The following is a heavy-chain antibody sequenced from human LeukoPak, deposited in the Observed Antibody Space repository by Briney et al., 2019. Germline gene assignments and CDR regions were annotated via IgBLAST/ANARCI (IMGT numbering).Heavy chain of an antibody. Sequence: ASVKVSCKASGYTFTSYDINWVRQATGQGLEWMGWMNPNSGNTGYAQKFQGGVTMTRNTSISTAYMELSSLRSEDTAVYYCARGGTMVRGVIIHNYYYYYGMDVWGQGTTVTVSS. CDR1: GYTFTSYD. V-gene: IGHV1-8*01. D-gene: IGHD3-10*01. CDR2: MNPNSGNT. J-gene: IGHJ6*02. CDR3: ARGGTMVRGVIIHNYYYYYGMDV.